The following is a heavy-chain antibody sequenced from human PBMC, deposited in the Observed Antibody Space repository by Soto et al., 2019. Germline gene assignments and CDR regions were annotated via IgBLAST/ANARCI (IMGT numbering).Heavy chain of an antibody. D-gene: IGHD3-22*01. Sequence: QVQLVQSGAEVKKPGSSVKVSCKASGGTFSSYAISWVRQAPRHGLEWMGGIIPIFGTANYAQKFQGRVTITADESTSTAYMELSSLRSEDTAVYYCATIWGFYYLYYFDYWGQGTMVTVSS. V-gene: IGHV1-69*01. CDR3: ATIWGFYYLYYFDY. CDR2: IIPIFGTA. J-gene: IGHJ4*02. CDR1: GGTFSSYA.